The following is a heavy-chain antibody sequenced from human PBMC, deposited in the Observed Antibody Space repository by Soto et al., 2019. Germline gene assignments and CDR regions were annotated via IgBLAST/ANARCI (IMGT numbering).Heavy chain of an antibody. V-gene: IGHV3-30*18. CDR2: ISYDGRNK. Sequence: QVQLVESGGGGVQPGRSLRLSCAASGFTFSSYGIHWVRQAPGKGLEWVAVISYDGRNKYYADSVKGRFAISRDNSRNTLYLQMSSLRAEDTAVYYCGKDGSSGWPYYYGLDVWGQGTTVTVSS. CDR3: GKDGSSGWPYYYGLDV. CDR1: GFTFSSYG. J-gene: IGHJ6*02. D-gene: IGHD6-19*01.